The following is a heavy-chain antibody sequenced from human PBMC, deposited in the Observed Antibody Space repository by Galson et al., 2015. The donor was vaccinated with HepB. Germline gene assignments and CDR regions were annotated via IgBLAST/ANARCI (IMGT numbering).Heavy chain of an antibody. J-gene: IGHJ5*02. CDR3: ARTGYCSSTSCYVRWFDP. V-gene: IGHV5-51*01. D-gene: IGHD2-2*01. CDR1: GSSFTSYW. Sequence: QSGAEVTKPGESLKISCKGSGSSFTSYWIGWVRQMPGKGLEWMGIIYPGDSDTRYSPSFQGQVTISADKSISTAYLQWSSLKASDTAMYYCARTGYCSSTSCYVRWFDPWGQGTLVTVSS. CDR2: IYPGDSDT.